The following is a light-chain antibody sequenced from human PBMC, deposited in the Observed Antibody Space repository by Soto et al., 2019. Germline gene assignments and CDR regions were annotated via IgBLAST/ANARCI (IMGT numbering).Light chain of an antibody. CDR3: SSYASNRDVL. CDR2: EVS. V-gene: IGLV2-14*01. Sequence: QSVMTQPASVSGSPGQSITISCTGTSSDVGVYNYVSWYQHHPGKAPKFMIYEVSNRPSGVSNRFSGSKSGNTASLTISGLQAEDEADYYCSSYASNRDVLFGGGTKLTVL. J-gene: IGLJ2*01. CDR1: SSDVGVYNY.